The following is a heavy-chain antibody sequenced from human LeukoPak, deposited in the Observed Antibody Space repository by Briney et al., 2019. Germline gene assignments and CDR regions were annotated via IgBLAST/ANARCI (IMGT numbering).Heavy chain of an antibody. V-gene: IGHV3-23*01. Sequence: SGGSLRLSCAASGFTFSTYAMSWVRQAPGKGLEWVSAISGSGGSTYYADSVKGRFTMSRDNSKSTLYLQMNSLRAEDTAIYYCAKDGGERSFDCWGQGTLVTVSS. CDR3: AKDGGERSFDC. CDR2: ISGSGGST. CDR1: GFTFSTYA. J-gene: IGHJ4*02. D-gene: IGHD1-1*01.